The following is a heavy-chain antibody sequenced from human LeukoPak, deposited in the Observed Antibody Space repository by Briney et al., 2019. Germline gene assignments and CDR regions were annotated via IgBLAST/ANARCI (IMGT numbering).Heavy chain of an antibody. V-gene: IGHV4-34*01. CDR2: INHSGST. D-gene: IGHD3-22*01. J-gene: IGHJ6*02. CDR3: ARGPLSRSYDSSGKRYYYYYGMDV. CDR1: GGSFSGYY. Sequence: SETLSLTCAVYGGSFSGYYWSWIRQPPGKGLEWIGEINHSGSTNYNPSLKSRVTISVDTSKNQFSLKLSSVTAADTAVYYCARGPLSRSYDSSGKRYYYYYGMDVWGQGTTVTVSS.